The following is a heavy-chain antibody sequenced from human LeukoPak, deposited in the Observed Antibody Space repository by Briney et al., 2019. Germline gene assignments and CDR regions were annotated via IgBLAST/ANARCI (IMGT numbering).Heavy chain of an antibody. CDR3: ARDRSYGDDAFDY. V-gene: IGHV1-69*04. D-gene: IGHD4-17*01. CDR2: IIPILGIA. CDR1: GYTFTSYG. J-gene: IGHJ4*02. Sequence: SVKVSCKASGYTFTSYGISWVRQAPGQGLEWMGRIIPILGIANYAQKFQGRVTITADKSTSTAYMELSSLRSEDTAVYYCARDRSYGDDAFDYWGQGTLVTVSS.